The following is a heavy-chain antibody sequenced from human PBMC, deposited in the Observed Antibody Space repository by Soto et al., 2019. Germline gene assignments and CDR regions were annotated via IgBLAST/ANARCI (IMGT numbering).Heavy chain of an antibody. CDR2: ISSSSSYI. D-gene: IGHD3-10*01. CDR3: AKDQSSGRWLQLYYFDY. V-gene: IGHV3-21*01. CDR1: GFIFSSYN. J-gene: IGHJ4*02. Sequence: PGGSLRLSCAASGFIFSSYNMNWVRQAPGKGLEWVSSISSSSSYIYYADSVKGRFTISRDNAKNSLYLQMNSLRAEDTAVYYCAKDQSSGRWLQLYYFDYWGQGTLVTVSS.